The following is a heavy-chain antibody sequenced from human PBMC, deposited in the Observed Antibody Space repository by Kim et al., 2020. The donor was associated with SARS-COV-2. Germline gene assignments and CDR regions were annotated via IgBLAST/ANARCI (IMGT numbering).Heavy chain of an antibody. D-gene: IGHD5-18*01. CDR3: ARQGYSYGTPGDFDY. J-gene: IGHJ4*02. V-gene: IGHV3-21*01. Sequence: DSVKGRFTISRDNAKNSLYLQMNGLRAEDTAVYYCARQGYSYGTPGDFDYWGQGTLVTVSS.